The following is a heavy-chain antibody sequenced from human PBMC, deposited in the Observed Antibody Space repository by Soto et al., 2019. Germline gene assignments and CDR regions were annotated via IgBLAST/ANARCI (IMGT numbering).Heavy chain of an antibody. J-gene: IGHJ4*02. CDR3: ATSDWAW. CDR1: GYIFADYA. Sequence: QVQIVQSGPEEKSPGASIKLSYTTSGYIFADYAIHWVRQAPGQGLEWVGWIKADNGDTRYSPKFQGRLIITRDISASTSYMELSDLRSADTGVFYCATSDWAWWGRGTLITVSS. CDR2: IKADNGDT. D-gene: IGHD3-9*01. V-gene: IGHV1-3*05.